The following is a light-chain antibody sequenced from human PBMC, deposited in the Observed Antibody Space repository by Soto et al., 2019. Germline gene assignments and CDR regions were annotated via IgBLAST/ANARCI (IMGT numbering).Light chain of an antibody. J-gene: IGKJ4*01. CDR2: GAS. V-gene: IGKV3D-15*01. Sequence: EIVMPQSPDTLSVSPGERATLSCRASQSVSSNLAWYQQKPGQAPRLLIYGASTRATGIPARFSGSGSGTEFTLPISSLQSEDFAVYYCQQYNNWPPLTFGGGTKVEIK. CDR1: QSVSSN. CDR3: QQYNNWPPLT.